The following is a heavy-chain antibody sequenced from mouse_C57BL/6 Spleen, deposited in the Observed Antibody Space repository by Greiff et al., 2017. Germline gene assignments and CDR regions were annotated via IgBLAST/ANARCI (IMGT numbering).Heavy chain of an antibody. J-gene: IGHJ2*01. CDR1: GYTFTSYW. D-gene: IGHD1-1*02. CDR2: IHPNSGST. CDR3: AREIPGRDY. V-gene: IGHV1-64*01. Sequence: QVQLQQPGAELVKPGASVQLSCKASGYTFTSYWMHWVKQRPGQGLEWIGMIHPNSGSTNYNEKVKSKATLTVDKSSSTAYMQLSSLTSEDSAVYYCAREIPGRDYWGQGATLTVSS.